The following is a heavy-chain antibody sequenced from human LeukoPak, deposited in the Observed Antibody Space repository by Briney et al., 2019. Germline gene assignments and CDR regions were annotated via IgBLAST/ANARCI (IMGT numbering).Heavy chain of an antibody. J-gene: IGHJ5*02. CDR3: ARDAALGSSSWYNWFDP. Sequence: GGSLRLSCAASGFTVSSNYMSWVRQAPGKGLEWVSVIYSGGSTYYADSVKGRFTISRDNSKNTLYLQMNSLRAEDTAVYYCARDAALGSSSWYNWFDPWGQGTLVTVSS. CDR1: GFTVSSNY. CDR2: IYSGGST. D-gene: IGHD6-13*01. V-gene: IGHV3-66*01.